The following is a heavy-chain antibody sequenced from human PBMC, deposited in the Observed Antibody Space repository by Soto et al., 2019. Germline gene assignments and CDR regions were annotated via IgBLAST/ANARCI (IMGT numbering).Heavy chain of an antibody. Sequence: ASVKVSCKASGYTFTSYDINWVRQATGQGLEWMGWMNPNNGNTGYAQKFQGRVTMTRDTSTSTAYMELSSLRSEDTAVYYCARDYSSGWSFDYWGQGTLVTVSS. CDR1: GYTFTSYD. V-gene: IGHV1-8*01. CDR3: ARDYSSGWSFDY. J-gene: IGHJ4*02. D-gene: IGHD6-19*01. CDR2: MNPNNGNT.